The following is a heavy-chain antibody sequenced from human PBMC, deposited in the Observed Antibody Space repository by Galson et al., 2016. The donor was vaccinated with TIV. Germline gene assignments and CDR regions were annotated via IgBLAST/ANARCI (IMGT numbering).Heavy chain of an antibody. CDR1: GFTFNTYW. Sequence: SLRLSCAASGFTFNTYWMIWVRQAPGKGLEWVANIKQDGSEKYYVDSVKGRFTISRDNARISLYLQMNSLRVEDTAVYYCARGRHVDYWGQGTLGTVSS. V-gene: IGHV3-7*01. J-gene: IGHJ4*02. CDR2: IKQDGSEK. CDR3: ARGRHVDY.